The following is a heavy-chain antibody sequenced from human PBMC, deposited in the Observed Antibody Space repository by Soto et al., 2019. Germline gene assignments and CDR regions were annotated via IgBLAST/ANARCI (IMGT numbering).Heavy chain of an antibody. V-gene: IGHV3-33*01. CDR2: IWYDGSNK. Sequence: GGSLRLSCAASGFTFSSYGMHWVRQAPGKGLEWVAVIWYDGSNKYYADSVKGRFTISRDNSKNTLYLQMNSLRAEDTAVYYCARDRVVYCGGDCSIDYWGQGTLVTVSS. J-gene: IGHJ4*02. D-gene: IGHD2-21*01. CDR1: GFTFSSYG. CDR3: ARDRVVYCGGDCSIDY.